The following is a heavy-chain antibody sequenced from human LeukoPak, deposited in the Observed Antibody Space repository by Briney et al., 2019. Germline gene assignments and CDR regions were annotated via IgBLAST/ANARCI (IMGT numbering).Heavy chain of an antibody. CDR3: ARDFSGSYYYYMDV. Sequence: PSETLSLTCTVSGGSISSHYWSWIRQPPGKGLGWIGYIYYSGSTNYNPSLKSRVTISVDTSKNQFSLKLSSVTAADTAVYYCARDFSGSYYYYMDVWGKGTTVTVSS. J-gene: IGHJ6*03. CDR1: GGSISSHY. D-gene: IGHD1-26*01. V-gene: IGHV4-59*11. CDR2: IYYSGST.